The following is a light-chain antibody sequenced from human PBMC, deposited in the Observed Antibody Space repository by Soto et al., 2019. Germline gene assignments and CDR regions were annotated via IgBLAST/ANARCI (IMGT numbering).Light chain of an antibody. CDR1: QSVTSSS. V-gene: IGKV3-20*01. Sequence: EIVLRQSPGTLSLSPGERATVSCRASQSVTSSSLAWYQQKPGQAPRLLLYGTSRRATGIPDRFSGSGYADDFPLTSSRLEPEDSAVYYWQQYGRSPTFGQGTKLQIK. CDR3: QQYGRSPT. CDR2: GTS. J-gene: IGKJ2*01.